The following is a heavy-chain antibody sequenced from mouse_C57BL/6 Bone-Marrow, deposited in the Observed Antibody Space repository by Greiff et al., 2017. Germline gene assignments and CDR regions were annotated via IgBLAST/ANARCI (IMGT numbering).Heavy chain of an antibody. V-gene: IGHV1-82*01. CDR1: GYAFSSSW. J-gene: IGHJ1*03. CDR3: ARRNYGNFHWYFDV. D-gene: IGHD2-1*01. CDR2: IYPGDGDT. Sequence: QVQLQQSGPELVKPGASVKISCKASGYAFSSSWMNWVKPRPGKGLEWIGRIYPGDGDTNYNGKFKGKATLTADKSSSTAYMQLSSLTSEDSAVYFCARRNYGNFHWYFDVWGTGTTVTVSS.